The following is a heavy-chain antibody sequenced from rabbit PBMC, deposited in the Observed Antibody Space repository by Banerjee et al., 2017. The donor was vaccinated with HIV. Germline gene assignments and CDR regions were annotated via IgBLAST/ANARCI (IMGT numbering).Heavy chain of an antibody. CDR1: EFDFSIYA. CDR2: ITYGGSA. CDR3: ARGDGAYAGYDGL. J-gene: IGHJ6*01. D-gene: IGHD7-1*01. V-gene: IGHV1S29*01. Sequence: QEQLKESGGGLVQPGGSLKLSCKASEFDFSIYAITWVRQAPGKGLEYIGYITYGGSAYYASWVNGRFTISRENTQNTLYLQLNSLTAADTATYFCARGDGAYAGYDGLWGPGTLVTVS.